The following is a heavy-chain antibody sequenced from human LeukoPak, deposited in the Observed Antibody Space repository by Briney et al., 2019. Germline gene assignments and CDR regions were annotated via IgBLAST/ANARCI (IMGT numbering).Heavy chain of an antibody. Sequence: KSSETLSLTCTMSGGSNSGDYWSWIRQPAGEGLEWIGRIYPSGSTYLNPSLKSRVSMSVDMSKSQIFLKADSVTAADTAVYYCARGYASGCYSTWGQGILVTVSS. CDR2: IYPSGST. CDR3: ARGYASGCYST. CDR1: GGSNSGDY. V-gene: IGHV4-4*07. J-gene: IGHJ5*02. D-gene: IGHD3-10*01.